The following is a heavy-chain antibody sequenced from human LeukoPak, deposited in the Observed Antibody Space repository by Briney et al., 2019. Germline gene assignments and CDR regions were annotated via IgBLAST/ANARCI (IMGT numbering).Heavy chain of an antibody. D-gene: IGHD6-19*01. V-gene: IGHV3-53*01. Sequence: GGSLRLSCAASGFTVSNNYMSWVRQAPGKGLEWVSVIYSGGTTYYADSVKGRFTISRDNSKNTLYLQMNSLRAEDTAVYYCARGHKYSTGWYYFDYWGQGTLVTVSS. J-gene: IGHJ4*02. CDR1: GFTVSNNY. CDR2: IYSGGTT. CDR3: ARGHKYSTGWYYFDY.